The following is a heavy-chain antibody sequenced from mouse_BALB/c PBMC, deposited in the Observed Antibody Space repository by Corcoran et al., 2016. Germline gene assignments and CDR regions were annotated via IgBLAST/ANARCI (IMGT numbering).Heavy chain of an antibody. CDR1: GFSLRTSGMG. V-gene: IGHV8-12*01. Sequence: QVTLKESGPGILKPSQTLSLTCSFSGFSLRTSGMGVGCLRQPSGKGLEWLAHIWWDDEKHYNPSLKSQRTISKDTSRNQVFLKITSVDTVDTATYYCAQRAEWYAYTLDYLGQGTSVTVSS. CDR2: IWWDDEK. D-gene: IGHD1-3*01. J-gene: IGHJ4*01. CDR3: AQRAEWYAYTLDY.